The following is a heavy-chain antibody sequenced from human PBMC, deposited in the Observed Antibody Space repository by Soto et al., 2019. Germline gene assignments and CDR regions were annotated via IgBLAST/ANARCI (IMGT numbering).Heavy chain of an antibody. CDR2: IRGSGDYT. D-gene: IGHD5-12*01. CDR1: GFTFSSYA. V-gene: IGHV3-23*01. J-gene: IGHJ6*02. Sequence: EVQLLESGGTLVQRGGSLRLSCAASGFTFSSYAMSWVRQAPGKGLEWVSAIRGSGDYTYYAESLRGRFTITRDNSKNTLSLKVNTLGADDTAVYYCVRWGHRVNDFTPPSGYYFFDGVDVWGQGTTVTVSS. CDR3: VRWGHRVNDFTPPSGYYFFDGVDV.